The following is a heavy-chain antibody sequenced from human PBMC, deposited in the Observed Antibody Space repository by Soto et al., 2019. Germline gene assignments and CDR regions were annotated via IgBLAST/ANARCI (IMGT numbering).Heavy chain of an antibody. V-gene: IGHV4-61*01. J-gene: IGHJ6*02. Sequence: QVQLQESGPGLAKPSETLSLTCSVSGGSVSGGSYQWTWIRQAPGKGLEWIGYVHFSGGTNYNPSLDSRVTISIDTSRDLFSLKLTSLTAADTAVYFCARDNMATFDYHYYGMDVWGQGTTVTVSS. CDR1: GGSVSGGSYQ. CDR2: VHFSGGT. D-gene: IGHD5-12*01. CDR3: ARDNMATFDYHYYGMDV.